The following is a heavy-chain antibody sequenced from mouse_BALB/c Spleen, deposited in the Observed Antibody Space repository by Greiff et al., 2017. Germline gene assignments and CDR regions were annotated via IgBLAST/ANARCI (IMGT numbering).Heavy chain of an antibody. V-gene: IGHV5-17*02. D-gene: IGHD2-3*01. CDR3: ARDGYYRVLDY. CDR2: ISSGSSTI. J-gene: IGHJ2*01. CDR1: GFTFSSFG. Sequence: EVQLVESGGGLVQPGGSRKLSCAASGFTFSSFGMHWVRQAPEKGLEWVAYISSGSSTIYYADTVKGRFTISRDNPKNTLFLQMTSLRSEDTAMYYCARDGYYRVLDYWGQGTTLTVSS.